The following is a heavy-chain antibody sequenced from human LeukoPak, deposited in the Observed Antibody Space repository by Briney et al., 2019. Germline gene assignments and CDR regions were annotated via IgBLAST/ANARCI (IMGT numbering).Heavy chain of an antibody. CDR3: AKGGPNYDILTGYYTDHYFDY. Sequence: GGSLRLSCAASGFTFSNYWMGWVRQAPGKGLECVATITQDGSMKYYVDSVKGRFTISRDNAKNSLYLQMNSLRAEDMALYYCAKGGPNYDILTGYYTDHYFDYWGQGTLVTVSS. CDR2: ITQDGSMK. D-gene: IGHD3-9*01. J-gene: IGHJ4*02. V-gene: IGHV3-7*03. CDR1: GFTFSNYW.